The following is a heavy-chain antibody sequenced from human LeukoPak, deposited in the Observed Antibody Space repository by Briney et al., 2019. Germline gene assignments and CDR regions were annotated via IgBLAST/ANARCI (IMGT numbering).Heavy chain of an antibody. D-gene: IGHD3-22*01. J-gene: IGHJ4*02. CDR3: ARGCYASRGYPYGVDY. Sequence: GRSLRLSCAASGFTFSSYAMHWVRQAPGKGLEWVAVISYDGSNKYYADSVKGRFTISRDNSKNTLYLQMNSLRAEDTAVYYCARGCYASRGYPYGVDYWGQGTQVTVSS. CDR1: GFTFSSYA. V-gene: IGHV3-30*04. CDR2: ISYDGSNK.